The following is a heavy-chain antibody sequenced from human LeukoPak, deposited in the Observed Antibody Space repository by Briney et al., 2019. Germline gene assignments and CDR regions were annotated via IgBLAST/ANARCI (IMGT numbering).Heavy chain of an antibody. D-gene: IGHD2-21*02. J-gene: IGHJ4*02. CDR2: IYSSGST. V-gene: IGHV4-4*07. Sequence: SETLSLTCTVSSXSISDYYWSWIRQPAGKGLEWIARIYSSGSTKYNPSLKSRVTMSVDTSESQFSLRLSSVTAADTAVYYCARGDYYFDIWGQGTLVTVSS. CDR1: SXSISDYY. CDR3: ARGDYYFDI.